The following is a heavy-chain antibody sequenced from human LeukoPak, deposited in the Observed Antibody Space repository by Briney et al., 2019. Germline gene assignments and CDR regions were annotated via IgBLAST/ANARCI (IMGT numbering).Heavy chain of an antibody. D-gene: IGHD4-17*01. CDR3: AKDGSNGDYLAGHYYYYGMDV. CDR2: ISYDGSDK. J-gene: IGHJ6*02. V-gene: IGHV3-30-3*01. CDR1: GFTFSTYA. Sequence: PAGGSLRLSCAASGFTFSTYAMHWVRQAPGKGLEWVAVISYDGSDKYYADSVKGRFTISRDNSRNTLYLQMNSLRAEDTAVYYCAKDGSNGDYLAGHYYYYGMDVWGQGTTVTVSS.